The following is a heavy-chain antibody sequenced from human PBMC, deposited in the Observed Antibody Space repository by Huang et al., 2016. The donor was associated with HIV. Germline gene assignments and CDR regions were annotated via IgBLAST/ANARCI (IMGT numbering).Heavy chain of an antibody. Sequence: QVQLVQSGAEVKKPGASVKVSCKASGYTFTNFAMHWGRQAPGQRLEWMGWIVTYKSDPTTTSASTAYMELSSLRSEDTAVYYCARDPHVFVAGPFFDCWGQGTLVTVSS. CDR2: IVTYKSD. D-gene: IGHD3-10*02. J-gene: IGHJ4*02. CDR1: GYTFTNFA. V-gene: IGHV1-3*04. CDR3: ARDPHVFVAGPFFDC.